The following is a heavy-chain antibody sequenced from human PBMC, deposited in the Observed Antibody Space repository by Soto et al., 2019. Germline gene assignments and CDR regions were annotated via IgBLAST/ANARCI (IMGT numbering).Heavy chain of an antibody. D-gene: IGHD2-15*01. CDR2: IFPVFGST. Sequence: ASVKVSCKASGNTFSSYGINWVRQSPGQGLEWMGGIFPVFGSTNYAQKFQGRVTITADKSTMTAYLEVNNLTSDDTAVFYCARDGGLGSRRFDYWGQGTLVTVSS. CDR1: GNTFSSYG. V-gene: IGHV1-69*06. CDR3: ARDGGLGSRRFDY. J-gene: IGHJ4*02.